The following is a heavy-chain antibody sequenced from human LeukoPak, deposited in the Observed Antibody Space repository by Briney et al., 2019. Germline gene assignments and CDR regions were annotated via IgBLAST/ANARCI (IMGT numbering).Heavy chain of an antibody. V-gene: IGHV3-30*02. J-gene: IGHJ4*02. D-gene: IGHD1-1*01. Sequence: GGSLRLSCATSGFTFSTYGMHWVRQAPGKGLEWVAVIRYDGSNKFYADSVKGRFTISRDNSKNTLYLQMNSLRAEDTAVYYCAKERTSEGYFDYWGQGTLVTVSS. CDR1: GFTFSTYG. CDR2: IRYDGSNK. CDR3: AKERTSEGYFDY.